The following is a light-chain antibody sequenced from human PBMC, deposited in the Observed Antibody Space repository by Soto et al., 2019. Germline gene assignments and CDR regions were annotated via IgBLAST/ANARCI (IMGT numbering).Light chain of an antibody. V-gene: IGKV1-39*01. CDR2: VAS. CDR1: QSIRSY. J-gene: IGKJ2*01. CDR3: QQSYSTPRMYT. Sequence: DIQMTQSPSSLSASVGDRVTITCRASQSIRSYLNWYQQKPGKAPKLLISVASTLQSGVPSRFSGSGSGTDFTLTISSLQPEDFATYYCQQSYSTPRMYTFGQGTKLEI.